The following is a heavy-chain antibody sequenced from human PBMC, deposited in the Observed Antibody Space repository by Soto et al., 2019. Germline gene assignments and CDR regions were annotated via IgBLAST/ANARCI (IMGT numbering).Heavy chain of an antibody. CDR3: AGGDYYHSSGYYFYYSTMDV. Sequence: PSETLSLTCTVSGGSISSSSYYWGWIRQPPGKGLEWIGNVYYGGSTYYNPSLKSRVTISVETSKSQLSLKLSSVTAADTAVYYCAGGDYYHSSGYYFYYSTMDVWGQGTTVTVSS. CDR2: VYYGGST. V-gene: IGHV4-39*01. J-gene: IGHJ6*02. CDR1: GGSISSSSYY. D-gene: IGHD3-22*01.